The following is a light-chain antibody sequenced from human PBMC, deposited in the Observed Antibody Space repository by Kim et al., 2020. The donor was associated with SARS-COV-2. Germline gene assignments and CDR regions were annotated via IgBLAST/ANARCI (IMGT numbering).Light chain of an antibody. CDR1: SGSIASNY. CDR3: QSYDSSNPV. CDR2: EDN. Sequence: NFMLTQPHSVSESPGKTVTISCTRSSGSIASNYVQWYQQRPGSAPTTVIYEDNQRPSGVPDRFSGSIDSSSNSASLTISGLQTEDEADYYCQSYDSSNPVFGGGTQLTVL. V-gene: IGLV6-57*03. J-gene: IGLJ3*02.